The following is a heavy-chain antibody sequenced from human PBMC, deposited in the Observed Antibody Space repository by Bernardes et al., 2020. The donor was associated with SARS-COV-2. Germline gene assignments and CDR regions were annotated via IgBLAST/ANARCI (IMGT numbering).Heavy chain of an antibody. CDR3: AKGLPSPLDCTNCAGDY. V-gene: IGHV3-21*01. CDR2: IAPTSHFI. CDR1: GFVFGRHS. Sequence: GGSLRLSCAASGFVFGRHSMNWVRQAPGKGLEWVASIAPTSHFIYYGDSMEGRFTISRDNAKSSLYLQMDSLRVEDTAVYYCAKGLPSPLDCTNCAGDYWGQGALVTVSS. J-gene: IGHJ4*02. D-gene: IGHD2-8*01.